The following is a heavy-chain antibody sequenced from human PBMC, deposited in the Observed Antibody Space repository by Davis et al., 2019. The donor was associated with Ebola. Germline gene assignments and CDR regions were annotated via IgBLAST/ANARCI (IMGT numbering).Heavy chain of an antibody. CDR3: AREVQLSSHGMDV. Sequence: SVKVSCKASGGTFINYAISWVLQAPAPRLSCFLGIIPIFGTAKYAQKFQGRVTITADESTSTAYMELRSLRSEDTAVYYCAREVQLSSHGMDVWGKGTTVTVSS. V-gene: IGHV1-69*13. CDR1: GGTFINYA. J-gene: IGHJ6*04. CDR2: IIPIFGTA. D-gene: IGHD2-2*01.